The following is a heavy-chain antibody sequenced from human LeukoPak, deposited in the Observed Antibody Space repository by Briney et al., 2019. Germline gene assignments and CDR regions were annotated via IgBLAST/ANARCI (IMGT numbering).Heavy chain of an antibody. J-gene: IGHJ4*02. D-gene: IGHD5-18*01. Sequence: GGSLRLSCAAPIFTFTSYAMSWGRQAPRKGLEWGSGIIGTGNSPHTADSVKGRFAISRDNYKTTLYLQMNSLRAEDTAVYYCVKSGEDGYTYGYARFDSWGQGALVT. V-gene: IGHV3-23*01. CDR2: IIGTGNSP. CDR1: IFTFTSYA. CDR3: VKSGEDGYTYGYARFDS.